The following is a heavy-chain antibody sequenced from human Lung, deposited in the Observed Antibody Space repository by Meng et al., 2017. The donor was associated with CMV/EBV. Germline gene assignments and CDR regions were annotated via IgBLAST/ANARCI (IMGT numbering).Heavy chain of an antibody. CDR3: ARGAYYGSGRLDY. V-gene: IGHV3-48*03. D-gene: IGHD3-10*01. CDR1: GFTFSSYE. CDR2: ISSSGSII. Sequence: SCGASGFTFSSYEMNWVRQAPGKGLEWLSYISSSGSIIYYTDSVKGRFTISRDNAKNSLYLQMNSLRAEDTAVYYCARGAYYGSGRLDYWGHGTXVTVSS. J-gene: IGHJ4*01.